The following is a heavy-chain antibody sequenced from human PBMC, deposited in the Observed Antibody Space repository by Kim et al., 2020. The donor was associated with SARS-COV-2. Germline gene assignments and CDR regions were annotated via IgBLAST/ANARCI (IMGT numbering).Heavy chain of an antibody. J-gene: IGHJ4*02. CDR2: IKHDESEK. CDR1: GFTFTTYW. CDR3: VGRYCFGGNCYGDY. V-gene: IGHV3-7*01. Sequence: LSLTCATSGFTFTTYWMNWVRQAPGKGLEWVANIKHDESEKYYVDSVKGRFTISRDSARNSVYLQMTSLRAEDTAVYYCVGRYCFGGNCYGDYWGQGTLVTVSS. D-gene: IGHD2-15*01.